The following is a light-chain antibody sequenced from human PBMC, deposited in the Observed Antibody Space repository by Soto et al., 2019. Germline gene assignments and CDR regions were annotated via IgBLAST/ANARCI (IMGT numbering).Light chain of an antibody. Sequence: DIPMTQSPSSLSPSVGDRVTITCKASQDIRNYLNWYQQKPGKDTKLLIYDASNLDIGVPSRVSGSGSGTHVTFTISSLQTEDFATYYCQQYDYRPITFGQGTRLEIK. V-gene: IGKV1-33*01. CDR1: QDIRNY. CDR2: DAS. J-gene: IGKJ5*01. CDR3: QQYDYRPIT.